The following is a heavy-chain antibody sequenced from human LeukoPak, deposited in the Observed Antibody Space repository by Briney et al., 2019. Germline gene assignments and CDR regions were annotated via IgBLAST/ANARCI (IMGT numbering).Heavy chain of an antibody. J-gene: IGHJ4*02. V-gene: IGHV1-69*04. CDR1: GGTCSSYA. CDR2: VIPIFGVA. D-gene: IGHD3-22*01. Sequence: SVTLSCKASGGTCSSYAISWVRHAPGPGLELKGRVIPIFGVATYSQPFQGRVTITADKSTSTAYMELSSLRSEATAVYYCARTLHYYDSSGFAYWGQGTLVTVSS. CDR3: ARTLHYYDSSGFAY.